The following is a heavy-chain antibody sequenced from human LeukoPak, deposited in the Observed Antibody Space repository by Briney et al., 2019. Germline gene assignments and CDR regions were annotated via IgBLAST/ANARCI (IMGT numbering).Heavy chain of an antibody. D-gene: IGHD3-3*01. Sequence: SETLSLTCAVYGGSFSGYYWSWIRRPPGKGLEWIGEINHSGSTNYNPSLKSRVTISVDTSKNQFSLKLSSVTAADTAVYYCARRHFSYYDFWSGRYYFDYWGQGTLVTVSS. CDR3: ARRHFSYYDFWSGRYYFDY. CDR2: INHSGST. CDR1: GGSFSGYY. J-gene: IGHJ4*02. V-gene: IGHV4-34*01.